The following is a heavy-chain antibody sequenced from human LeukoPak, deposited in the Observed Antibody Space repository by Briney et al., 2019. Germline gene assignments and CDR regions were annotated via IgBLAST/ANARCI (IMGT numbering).Heavy chain of an antibody. D-gene: IGHD3-10*01. CDR3: ARVFRYYGSGINN. Sequence: GGSLRLSCAASGFTFSSYGMHWVRQAPGKGLEWVAFIRYDGSDKYYADSVKGRFTISRDNSKDTMYLQMNSLRVEDTAVYYCARVFRYYGSGINNWGQGTLVTVSS. CDR2: IRYDGSDK. CDR1: GFTFSSYG. J-gene: IGHJ4*02. V-gene: IGHV3-30*02.